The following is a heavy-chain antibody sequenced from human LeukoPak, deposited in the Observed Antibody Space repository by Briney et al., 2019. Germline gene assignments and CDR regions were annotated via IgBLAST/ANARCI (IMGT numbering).Heavy chain of an antibody. D-gene: IGHD6-13*01. V-gene: IGHV4-59*01. CDR1: GGSISSYY. J-gene: IGHJ3*02. CDR2: IYYSGST. CDR3: ARGGYSSSPTSGAFDI. Sequence: PSETLSLTCTVSGGSISSYYWSWIRQPPGKGLEWIGYIYYSGSTNYNPSLKSRFTISVDTSKNQFSLKLSSVTAADTAVYYCARGGYSSSPTSGAFDIWGQGTMVTVSS.